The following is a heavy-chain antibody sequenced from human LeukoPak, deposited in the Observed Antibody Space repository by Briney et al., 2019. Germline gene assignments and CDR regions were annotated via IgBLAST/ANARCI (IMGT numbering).Heavy chain of an antibody. CDR3: TRRFGVNSWWFDP. CDR2: VRRNRDNYAT. J-gene: IGHJ5*02. Sequence: GGSLRLSCEASGITFSGSAMHWVRQASGKGLEWVGRVRRNRDNYATAYAASVKGRFTISRDDLKNTAYLQMNSLKTEDTAVYYCTRRFGVNSWWFDPWGQGTLVTVSS. CDR1: GITFSGSA. V-gene: IGHV3-73*01. D-gene: IGHD4-23*01.